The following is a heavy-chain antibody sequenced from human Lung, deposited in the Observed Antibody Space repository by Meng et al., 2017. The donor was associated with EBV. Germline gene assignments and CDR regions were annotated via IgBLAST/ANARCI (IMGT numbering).Heavy chain of an antibody. J-gene: IGHJ4*02. D-gene: IGHD5-18*01. V-gene: IGHV4-30-2*01. CDR3: ARAKWGHSYGSEALYFDH. CDR1: GGSISSEPSS. Sequence: LGEPGPEVVTPYHTLSLTCAVSGGSISSEPSSWNGIRPRPGKGLEWIVFVYRSGSTYYNPSLKSRVIISVDRSNTQFSLELNSVSAADTAVYYCARAKWGHSYGSEALYFDHWGPGTLVTVSS. CDR2: VYRSGST.